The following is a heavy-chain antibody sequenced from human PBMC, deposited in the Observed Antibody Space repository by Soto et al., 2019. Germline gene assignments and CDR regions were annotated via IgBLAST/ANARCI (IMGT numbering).Heavy chain of an antibody. CDR3: AKEPGRSSGWYY. D-gene: IGHD6-19*01. CDR2: ISGSGGRT. J-gene: IGHJ4*02. CDR1: GFTLSSYA. V-gene: IGHV3-23*01. Sequence: EVQLLESGEGLVQPGGSLRLCCAASGFTLSSYAMSWVRQAPGEGLEWVSTISGSGGRTYYADSVKGRFTISRDKSENTLYRQMNSLRAEDTAVYSCAKEPGRSSGWYYWGQGTLVTVSS.